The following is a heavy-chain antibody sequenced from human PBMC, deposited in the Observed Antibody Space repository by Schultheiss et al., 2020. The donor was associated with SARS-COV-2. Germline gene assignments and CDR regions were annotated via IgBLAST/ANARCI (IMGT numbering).Heavy chain of an antibody. CDR3: AREGATKFDY. CDR1: GGSISSGSYY. Sequence: SETLSLTCTVSGGSISSGSYYWSWIRQPAGKGLEWIGSIYYSGSTYYNPSLKSRVTISVDTSKNQFSLKLSSVTAADTAVYYCAREGATKFDYWGQGTLVTVSS. V-gene: IGHV4-39*07. J-gene: IGHJ4*02. D-gene: IGHD1-26*01. CDR2: IYYSGST.